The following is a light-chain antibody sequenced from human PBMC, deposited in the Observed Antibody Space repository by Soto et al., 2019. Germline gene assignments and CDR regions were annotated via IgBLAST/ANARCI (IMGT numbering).Light chain of an antibody. J-gene: IGLJ2*01. V-gene: IGLV2-23*01. Sequence: QSALTQPASVSGSPGQSFTISCTGTSSDVGNYNLVSWYQQYPGKAPKLMIYEGGKRPSGVSNRFSGSKSGNTASLTISGLQAEDEAEYYCCSFALRITLIFGGGTKLTVL. CDR3: CSFALRITLI. CDR2: EGG. CDR1: SSDVGNYNL.